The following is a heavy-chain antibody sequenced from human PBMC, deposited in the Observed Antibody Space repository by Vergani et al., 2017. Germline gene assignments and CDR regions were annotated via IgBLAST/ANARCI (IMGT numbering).Heavy chain of an antibody. D-gene: IGHD5-24*01. CDR3: ARDLDGYNPDDAFDI. Sequence: QVQLVQSGAEVKKPGASVKVSCKASGYTFTGYYMHWVRQAPGQGLEWMGWINPNSGGTNYAQKFQGRVTMTRDTSISTAYMELSRLRSDDTAVYYCARDLDGYNPDDAFDIWGQGTMATVSS. CDR1: GYTFTGYY. CDR2: INPNSGGT. J-gene: IGHJ3*02. V-gene: IGHV1-2*02.